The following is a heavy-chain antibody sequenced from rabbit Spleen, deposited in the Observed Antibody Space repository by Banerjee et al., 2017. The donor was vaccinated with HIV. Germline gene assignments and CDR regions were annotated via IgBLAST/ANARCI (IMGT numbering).Heavy chain of an antibody. CDR1: GVSFSGNSY. V-gene: IGHV1S45*01. J-gene: IGHJ4*01. Sequence: QEQLVESGGGLVQPGASLTLTCIASGVSFSGNSYMCWVRQAPGKGLEWIACIDTGSSGFTYFASWAKGRFTISRTSSTTVTLQVTSLTAADTATYFCARDLTGVIGWNFGWWGPGTLVT. CDR2: IDTGSSGFT. CDR3: ARDLTGVIGWNFGW. D-gene: IGHD1-1*01.